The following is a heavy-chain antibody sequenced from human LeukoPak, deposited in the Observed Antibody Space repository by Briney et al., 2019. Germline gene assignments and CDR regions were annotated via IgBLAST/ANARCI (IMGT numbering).Heavy chain of an antibody. CDR3: ARHMRMGVVGYYYYMDV. V-gene: IGHV4-34*01. J-gene: IGHJ6*03. D-gene: IGHD2-15*01. Sequence: PSETLSLTCAVYGGSFSGYYWSWIRQPPGKGLEWIGEINHSGSTNYNPSLKSRVTISVDTSKNQFSLKLSSVTAADTAVYYCARHMRMGVVGYYYYMDVWGKGTTVTISS. CDR1: GGSFSGYY. CDR2: INHSGST.